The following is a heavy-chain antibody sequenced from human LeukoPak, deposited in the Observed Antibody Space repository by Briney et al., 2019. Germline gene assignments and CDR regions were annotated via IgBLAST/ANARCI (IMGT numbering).Heavy chain of an antibody. J-gene: IGHJ4*02. Sequence: PSQTLSLTCTVSGGSISSGDYYWYCIRQPPGKGLEWIGYIYYSGTTYYNTSLKSRVTISIDTSKNQFSLNLSSVTVSDTAVYYCAREITTASRLDYWGQGTLVTVSS. CDR2: IYYSGTT. CDR1: GGSISSGDYY. V-gene: IGHV4-30-4*08. CDR3: AREITTASRLDY. D-gene: IGHD3-22*01.